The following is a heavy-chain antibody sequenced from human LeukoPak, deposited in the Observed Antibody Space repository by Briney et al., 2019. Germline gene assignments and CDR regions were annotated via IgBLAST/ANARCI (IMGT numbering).Heavy chain of an antibody. Sequence: GGSLRLSCAASGLTISNNFMGWVRQAPGKGLEWGSLIYSGGTTYSADSVKGRFTISRDNSKNTLHLQMNSLRAEDTAVYYCARDTDYYGSGRHGYFDHWGQGTLVTVSS. CDR2: IYSGGTT. D-gene: IGHD3-10*01. V-gene: IGHV3-66*01. J-gene: IGHJ1*01. CDR1: GLTISNNF. CDR3: ARDTDYYGSGRHGYFDH.